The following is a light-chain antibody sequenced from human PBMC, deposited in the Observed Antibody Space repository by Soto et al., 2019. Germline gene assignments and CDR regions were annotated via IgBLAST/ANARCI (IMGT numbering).Light chain of an antibody. J-gene: IGLJ2*01. CDR1: SSDVGGYNY. V-gene: IGLV2-14*01. Sequence: QSALTQPASVSGSPGQSMTISCTGTSSDVGGYNYVSWYQQHPGKAPKLMIYDVSNRPSGVSNRFSGSKSGNTASLTISGLQAEYEADYYCSSYTSSSTLVFGGGTKLTVL. CDR3: SSYTSSSTLV. CDR2: DVS.